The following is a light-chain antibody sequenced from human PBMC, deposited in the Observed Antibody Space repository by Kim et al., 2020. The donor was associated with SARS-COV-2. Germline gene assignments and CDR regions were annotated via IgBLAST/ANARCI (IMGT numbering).Light chain of an antibody. Sequence: EIVLTQSPGTLSLSPGERATLSCRASQSVSSYLAWYQHQPGQAPRLLIYGASSRATGIPDRFSGSGSETDFTLTISRLEPEDFAVYYCQHYVTSPHTFGQGTKLEI. CDR1: QSVSSY. J-gene: IGKJ2*01. CDR3: QHYVTSPHT. CDR2: GAS. V-gene: IGKV3-20*01.